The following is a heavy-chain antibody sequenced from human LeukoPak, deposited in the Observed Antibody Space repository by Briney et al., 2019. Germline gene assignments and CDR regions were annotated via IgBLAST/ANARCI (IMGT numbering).Heavy chain of an antibody. CDR3: ARVLVCSSTSCRGPLAY. CDR1: GYTFTSYG. J-gene: IGHJ4*02. D-gene: IGHD2-2*01. CDR2: MNPNSGNT. V-gene: IGHV1-8*01. Sequence: GASVKVSCKASGYTFTSYGINWVRQATGQGLEWMGWMNPNSGNTGYAQKFQGRVTITRNTSIMTAYMELSSLRSEDTAVYYCARVLVCSSTSCRGPLAYWGQGTLVTVSS.